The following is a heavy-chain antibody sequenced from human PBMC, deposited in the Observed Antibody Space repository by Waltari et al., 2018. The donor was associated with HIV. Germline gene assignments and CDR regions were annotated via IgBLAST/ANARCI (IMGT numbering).Heavy chain of an antibody. J-gene: IGHJ4*02. CDR3: ARGVRYFDWLDY. Sequence: QVQLGESGGGVVQPGGCLSLPGAAAGFTYRDTGIHWVRQAPGKGLEWVSTISYDGSNKYYVDSVKGRFTISRDNSKNTVYLQMNTLRIEDTAVYFCARGVRYFDWLDYWGQGTLVTVSS. CDR1: GFTYRDTG. CDR2: ISYDGSNK. V-gene: IGHV3-33*01. D-gene: IGHD3-9*01.